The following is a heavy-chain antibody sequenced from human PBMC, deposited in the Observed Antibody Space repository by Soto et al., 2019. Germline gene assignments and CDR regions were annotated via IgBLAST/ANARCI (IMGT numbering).Heavy chain of an antibody. CDR2: ISYDGSNK. Sequence: GGSLRLSCAASGFTFSSYAMHWVRQAPGKGLEWVAVISYDGSNKYYADSVKGRFTISRDNSKNTLYLQMNSLRAEDTAVYYCARGNCGGDCYDAFDIWGQGTMVTVSS. J-gene: IGHJ3*02. D-gene: IGHD2-21*02. V-gene: IGHV3-30-3*01. CDR1: GFTFSSYA. CDR3: ARGNCGGDCYDAFDI.